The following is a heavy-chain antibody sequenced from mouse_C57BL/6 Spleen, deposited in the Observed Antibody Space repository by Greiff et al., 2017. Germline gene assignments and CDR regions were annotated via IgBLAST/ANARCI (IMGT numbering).Heavy chain of an antibody. J-gene: IGHJ2*01. Sequence: EVMLVESEGGLVQPGSSMKLSCTASGFTFSDYYMAWVRQVPEKGLEWVANINYDGSSTYYLDSLKSRFIISRDNAKNILYLQMSSLKSEDTATYYCARERDGTVYFDYWGQGTTLTVSS. D-gene: IGHD2-1*01. CDR2: INYDGSST. CDR3: ARERDGTVYFDY. CDR1: GFTFSDYY. V-gene: IGHV5-16*01.